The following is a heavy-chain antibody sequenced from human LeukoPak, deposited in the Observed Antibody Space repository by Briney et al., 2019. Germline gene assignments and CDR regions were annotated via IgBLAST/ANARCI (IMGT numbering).Heavy chain of an antibody. CDR3: ARAAHSSSWYGTNYWFDP. V-gene: IGHV1-69*10. Sequence: SVKVSCKASGGTFSSYAISWVRQAPGQGLEWMGGIIPILGTANYAQKFQGRVTITADKSTSTAYMELSSLRSEDTAVYYCARAAHSSSWYGTNYWFDPWGQGTLVTVSS. J-gene: IGHJ5*02. CDR2: IIPILGTA. D-gene: IGHD6-13*01. CDR1: GGTFSSYA.